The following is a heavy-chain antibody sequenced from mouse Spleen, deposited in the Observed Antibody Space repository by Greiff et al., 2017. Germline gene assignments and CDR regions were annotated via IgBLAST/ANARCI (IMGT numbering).Heavy chain of an antibody. V-gene: IGHV1-69*01. CDR2: IDPSDSYT. CDR3: ARGYGGNYFDY. J-gene: IGHJ2*01. D-gene: IGHD1-1*01. Sequence: QVQLQQPGAELVMPGASVKLSCKASGYTFTSYWMHWVKQRPGQGLEWIGEIDPSDSYTNYNQKFKGKATLTVDKSSSTAYMQLSSLTFEDSAVYYCARGYGGNYFDYWGQGTTLTVSS. CDR1: GYTFTSYW.